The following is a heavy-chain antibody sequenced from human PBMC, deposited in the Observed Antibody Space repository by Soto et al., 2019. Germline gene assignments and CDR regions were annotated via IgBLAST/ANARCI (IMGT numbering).Heavy chain of an antibody. Sequence: GGSLRLSCAASGFTFSSYSMNWVRQAPGKGLEWVSYISSSSSTIYYADSVKGRFTISRDNAKNSLYLQMNSLRAEDTAVYYCARGALNIVVVPAARGDYYGMDVWGQGTTVTVSS. CDR1: GFTFSSYS. J-gene: IGHJ6*02. CDR3: ARGALNIVVVPAARGDYYGMDV. CDR2: ISSSSSTI. D-gene: IGHD2-2*01. V-gene: IGHV3-48*04.